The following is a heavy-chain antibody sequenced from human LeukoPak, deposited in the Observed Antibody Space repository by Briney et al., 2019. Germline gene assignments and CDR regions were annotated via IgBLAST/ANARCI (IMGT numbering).Heavy chain of an antibody. Sequence: PGGSLRLSCAASGFTFSTYNMNWVRQAPGKGLEWVSYISSSSSTIYYADSVKGRFTISRDNAKNSLYLQMNSLRPEDTAVYYCARDLPPAPWNGMDVWGQGTTVTVSS. J-gene: IGHJ6*02. CDR3: ARDLPPAPWNGMDV. D-gene: IGHD2-2*01. CDR2: ISSSSSTI. CDR1: GFTFSTYN. V-gene: IGHV3-48*04.